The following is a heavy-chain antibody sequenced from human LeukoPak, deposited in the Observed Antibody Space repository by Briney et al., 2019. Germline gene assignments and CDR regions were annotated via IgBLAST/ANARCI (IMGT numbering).Heavy chain of an antibody. Sequence: PSETLSLTCTVSGGSISSYYWSWIRQPPGKGLEWIGYIYYSGSTNYNPSLKSRVTISVDTSKNQFSLKLSSVTAADTAVYYCARDHGQYQLLSPLDYYGMDVWGQGTTVTVSS. J-gene: IGHJ6*02. V-gene: IGHV4-59*12. CDR2: IYYSGST. CDR3: ARDHGQYQLLSPLDYYGMDV. D-gene: IGHD2-2*01. CDR1: GGSISSYY.